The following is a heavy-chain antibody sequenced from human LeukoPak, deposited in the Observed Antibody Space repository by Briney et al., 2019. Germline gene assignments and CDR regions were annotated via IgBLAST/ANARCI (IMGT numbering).Heavy chain of an antibody. J-gene: IGHJ3*02. V-gene: IGHV4-39*07. CDR2: IYYSGST. Sequence: SETLSLTCTVSGGSISSSSYYWGWIRQPPGKGLEWIGSIYYSGSTYYNPSLKSRVTISVDTSKNQFSLKLSSVTAADTAVYYCARDMNSSGWYQGDDAFDIWGQGTMVTVSS. CDR1: GGSISSSSYY. CDR3: ARDMNSSGWYQGDDAFDI. D-gene: IGHD6-19*01.